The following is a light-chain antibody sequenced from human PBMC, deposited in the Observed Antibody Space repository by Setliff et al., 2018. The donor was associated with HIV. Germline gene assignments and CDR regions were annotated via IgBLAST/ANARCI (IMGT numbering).Light chain of an antibody. J-gene: IGKJ3*01. CDR3: QQLYGNPRT. CDR2: DAS. V-gene: IGKV1-9*01. Sequence: DIQLTQSPSFLSASLGDRVTITCRASQAIKGYLAWYQQKPGKTPRLLMYDASTLNSGVASRFSGSGSGTEFTLTISSLQSDDCATYYCQQLYGNPRTFGPGTKVDIK. CDR1: QAIKGY.